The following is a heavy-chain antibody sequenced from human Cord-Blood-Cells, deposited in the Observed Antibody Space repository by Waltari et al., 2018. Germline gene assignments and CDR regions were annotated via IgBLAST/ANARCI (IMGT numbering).Heavy chain of an antibody. J-gene: IGHJ5*02. Sequence: QVQLVQSGAAVKKPASSVKVSCKTSGGSSSSYVISCVRQSPGKGLEGLGGISPMLGTANYAKKFKGRVTITAYESTSTAYMELSSLRSEDTAVYYCAHEGGTTENWFDPWGQGTLVTVAS. CDR1: GGSSSSYV. CDR3: AHEGGTTENWFDP. CDR2: ISPMLGTA. D-gene: IGHD1-1*01. V-gene: IGHV1-69*01.